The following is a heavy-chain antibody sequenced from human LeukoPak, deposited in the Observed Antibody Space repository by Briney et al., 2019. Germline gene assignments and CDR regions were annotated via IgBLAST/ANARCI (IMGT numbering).Heavy chain of an antibody. J-gene: IGHJ6*02. CDR2: IYYSGST. CDR1: GGSISSYY. CDR3: ARGVGATEATYYYYYGMDV. Sequence: SETLSLTCTVSGGSISSYYWSWIRQPPGKGLEWIGYIYYSGSTNYNPSLKSRVTISVDTSKNQFSLKLSSVTAADTAVYYCARGVGATEATYYYYYGMDVWGQGTTVTVSS. D-gene: IGHD1-26*01. V-gene: IGHV4-59*01.